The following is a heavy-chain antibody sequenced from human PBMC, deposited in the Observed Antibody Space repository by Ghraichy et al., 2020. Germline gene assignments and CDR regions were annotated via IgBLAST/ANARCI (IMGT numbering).Heavy chain of an antibody. CDR1: GFTFGSYA. D-gene: IGHD4-17*01. J-gene: IGHJ6*02. Sequence: GGSLRLSCAASGFTFGSYAMSWVRQAPGKGLEWVSVISGSGGSTYYADSVKGRFTLSRDNSKYTLYLQMNSLRAEDTAVYYCAKDGAYGDFGVYYYDYGMDVWGQGTTVTVSS. CDR2: ISGSGGST. CDR3: AKDGAYGDFGVYYYDYGMDV. V-gene: IGHV3-23*01.